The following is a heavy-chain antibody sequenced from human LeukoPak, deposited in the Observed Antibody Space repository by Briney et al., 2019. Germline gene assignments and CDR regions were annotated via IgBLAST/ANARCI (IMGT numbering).Heavy chain of an antibody. CDR3: AKAQGIAVAMNYYYYYGMDV. Sequence: PGGSLRLSCAASGFTFSSYGMHWVRQAPGKGLEWVAFIRYDGSNKYYADSVKGRFTISRDNSKNTLYLQMISLRAEDTAVYYCAKAQGIAVAMNYYYYYGMDVWGQGTTVTVSS. CDR1: GFTFSSYG. D-gene: IGHD6-19*01. J-gene: IGHJ6*02. CDR2: IRYDGSNK. V-gene: IGHV3-30*02.